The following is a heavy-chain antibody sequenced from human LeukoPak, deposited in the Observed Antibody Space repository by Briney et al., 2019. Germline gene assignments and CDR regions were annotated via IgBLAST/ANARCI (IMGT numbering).Heavy chain of an antibody. Sequence: PGGSLRLSCAASGFTFSSYSMNWVRQAPGKGLEWVSSISSSSSYIYYADSVKCRFTISRDNAKNSLYLQMNSLRAEDTAVYYCARVNIAALYYYYYMDVWGKGTTVTVSS. V-gene: IGHV3-21*01. CDR3: ARVNIAALYYYYYMDV. CDR1: GFTFSSYS. D-gene: IGHD6-6*01. CDR2: ISSSSSYI. J-gene: IGHJ6*03.